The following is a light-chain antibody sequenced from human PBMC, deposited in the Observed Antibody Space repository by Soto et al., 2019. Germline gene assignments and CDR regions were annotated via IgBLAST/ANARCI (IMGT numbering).Light chain of an antibody. CDR1: EGVSSTY. J-gene: IGKJ1*01. Sequence: EIVFTQSPGTLSLSPGERATLSCRASEGVSSTYVAWYQQKPGQAHRLLIFGASIRATDIPVRFNGSGSGTDVTLTISRLEPEDFAIYYCHLYGSSSWTFGQGTKV. V-gene: IGKV3-20*01. CDR3: HLYGSSSWT. CDR2: GAS.